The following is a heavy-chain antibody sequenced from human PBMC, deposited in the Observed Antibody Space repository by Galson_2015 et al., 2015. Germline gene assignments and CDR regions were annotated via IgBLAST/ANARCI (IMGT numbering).Heavy chain of an antibody. CDR2: ISGSGGST. J-gene: IGHJ4*02. CDR1: GFTFSSYA. V-gene: IGHV3-23*01. CDR3: AKFLDYSSEAPDY. Sequence: SLRLSCAASGFTFSSYAMSWVRQAPGKGLEWVSAISGSGGSTYYADSVKGRFTISRDNSKNTLYLQMNSLRAEDTAVYYCAKFLDYSSEAPDYWGQGTLVTVSS. D-gene: IGHD6-19*01.